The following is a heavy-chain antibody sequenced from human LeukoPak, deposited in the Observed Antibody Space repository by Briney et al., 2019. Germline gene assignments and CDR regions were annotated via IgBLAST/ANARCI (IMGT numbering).Heavy chain of an antibody. Sequence: GESLKISCKGSGYSFTSYWIAWVRQMPGKGLEWMGIIYASDSDTRYSPSFQGQVTISVDKSTNTAYLQWSSLKASDTAMYYCARPANSGGGGFDIWGQGTMVTVSS. J-gene: IGHJ3*02. V-gene: IGHV5-51*01. CDR3: ARPANSGGGGFDI. D-gene: IGHD3-10*01. CDR2: IYASDSDT. CDR1: GYSFTSYW.